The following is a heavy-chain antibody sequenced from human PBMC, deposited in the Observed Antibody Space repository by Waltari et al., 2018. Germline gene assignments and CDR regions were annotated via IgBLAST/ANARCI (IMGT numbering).Heavy chain of an antibody. J-gene: IGHJ4*02. V-gene: IGHV1-69-2*01. CDR1: GFTFTDYH. CDR2: VVTEDGET. D-gene: IGHD1-1*01. CDR3: VTDFMVHHPVKRTLGY. Sequence: EVQLVQSGAEVKKPGTTVKISCKVSGFTFTDYHMHWVKQAPEKGLEWMGLVVTEDGETKNAEECRGRVSFSAATSTDTGYMELSSLNSEDTALDYCVTDFMVHHPVKRTLGYWGQGTLVTVSS.